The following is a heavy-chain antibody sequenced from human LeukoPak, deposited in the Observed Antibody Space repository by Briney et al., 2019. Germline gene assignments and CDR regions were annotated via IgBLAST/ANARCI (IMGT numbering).Heavy chain of an antibody. Sequence: SETLSLTCTVSGGSIFSYYFNWIRQPPGKGLEWIGYIYSNGITNYNPSLRSRGTLSIATSKNQFSLRLRPVTAADTAIYYCARRAYYDTSGYYPASGYFDLWGRGTLATVSS. CDR3: ARRAYYDTSGYYPASGYFDL. V-gene: IGHV4-4*08. CDR2: IYSNGIT. D-gene: IGHD3-22*01. CDR1: GGSIFSYY. J-gene: IGHJ2*01.